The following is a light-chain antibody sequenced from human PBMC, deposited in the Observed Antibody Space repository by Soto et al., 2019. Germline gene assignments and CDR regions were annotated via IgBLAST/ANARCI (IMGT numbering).Light chain of an antibody. V-gene: IGKV1-39*01. J-gene: IGKJ4*01. Sequence: DIQMTQSPSSLSASVGDRVTITCRSSQTISTYLHWFQQKPGKAPNLLIYSASTLQRGVPSRFSGSGSGTDFTLTISSLQPEDFGTYYCQQTYSNFVSFGGGTKVDVK. CDR2: SAS. CDR1: QTISTY. CDR3: QQTYSNFVS.